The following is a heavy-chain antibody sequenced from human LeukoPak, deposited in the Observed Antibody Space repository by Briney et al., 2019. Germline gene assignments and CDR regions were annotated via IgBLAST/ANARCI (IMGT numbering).Heavy chain of an antibody. J-gene: IGHJ6*02. D-gene: IGHD6-13*01. CDR2: IYSGGST. Sequence: TGGSLRLSCAGSGFPVSSNYMSWVRQAPGKGLEWVSVIYSGGSTYYADSVKARFTISRDNSKNTLYLQMNSLRAEDTAVYYCARDLRIAAAGDYYYYGMDVWGQGPTVTVSS. CDR1: GFPVSSNY. V-gene: IGHV3-66*01. CDR3: ARDLRIAAAGDYYYYGMDV.